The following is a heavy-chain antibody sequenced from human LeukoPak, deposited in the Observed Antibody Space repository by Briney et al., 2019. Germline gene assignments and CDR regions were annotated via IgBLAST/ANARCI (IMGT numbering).Heavy chain of an antibody. D-gene: IGHD2-15*01. CDR3: ARDYCSGLTCDDCFDP. CDR1: GYTFTSYG. V-gene: IGHV1-18*01. Sequence: ASVKVSCKASGYTFTSYGISWLRQAPGQGLQWMGWISTDNGDTNFAQKLQGRVTMTTDTSASTVYMELRSLRADDTAVYYYARDYCSGLTCDDCFDPWGQGTLVTVSS. J-gene: IGHJ5*02. CDR2: ISTDNGDT.